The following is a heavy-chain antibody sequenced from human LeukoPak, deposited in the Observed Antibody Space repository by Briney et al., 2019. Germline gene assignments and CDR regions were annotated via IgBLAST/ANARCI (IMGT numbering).Heavy chain of an antibody. Sequence: GGSLRLSCAASGFTFSSYSMNWVCQAPGKGLEWVSSISSGSSYIYYTDSLKGRFTISRDNAKNSLYLQMNSLRAEDTAVYYCARDVSRISDYWGQGTLVTVSS. D-gene: IGHD2-15*01. J-gene: IGHJ4*02. CDR2: ISSGSSYI. CDR1: GFTFSSYS. CDR3: ARDVSRISDY. V-gene: IGHV3-21*01.